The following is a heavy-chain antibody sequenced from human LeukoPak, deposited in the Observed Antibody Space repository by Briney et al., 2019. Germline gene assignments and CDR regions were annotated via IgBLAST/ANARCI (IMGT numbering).Heavy chain of an antibody. CDR3: ARDYGLGSSSRIDY. D-gene: IGHD6-6*01. CDR1: GFTFSSYW. J-gene: IGHJ4*02. CDR2: IKQDGSEK. Sequence: GGSLRLSCAASGFTFSSYWMSWVRQAPGKGLEWVANIKQDGSEKYYVDSVKGRFTISRDNAKNSLYLQMNGLRAEDTAVYYCARDYGLGSSSRIDYWGQGTLVTVSS. V-gene: IGHV3-7*01.